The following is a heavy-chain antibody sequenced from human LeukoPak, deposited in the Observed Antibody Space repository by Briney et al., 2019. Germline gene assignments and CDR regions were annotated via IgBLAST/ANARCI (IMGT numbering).Heavy chain of an antibody. CDR3: AREGSYCVGGDCYSFDF. CDR1: GYRFISHY. V-gene: IGHV1-2*02. CDR2: MHAGNGNT. D-gene: IGHD2-21*02. J-gene: IGHJ4*02. Sequence: VASVKVSCKASGYRFISHYIHWVRQAPGQGPEWLGWMHAGNGNTRYPEKFEGRVTMTRDTSSNTAYMDLTSLRSDDTAVYYCAREGSYCVGGDCYSFDFWGQGTLVIVSS.